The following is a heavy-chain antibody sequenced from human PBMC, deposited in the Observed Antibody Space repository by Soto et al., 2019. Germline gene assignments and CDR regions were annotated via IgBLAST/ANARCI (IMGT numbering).Heavy chain of an antibody. CDR2: IIHSGDST. Sequence: EVQLLESGGGLVQPGGSLRLSCAASGFTFSTYAMSWVRQAPGKGLEWVSKIIHSGDSTYYADSVKGRFTISRDTSKNTVYLQMNSLRDGDTAVYYCATGEQLGYWGQGTLVTVSS. CDR1: GFTFSTYA. V-gene: IGHV3-23*01. D-gene: IGHD6-13*01. CDR3: ATGEQLGY. J-gene: IGHJ4*02.